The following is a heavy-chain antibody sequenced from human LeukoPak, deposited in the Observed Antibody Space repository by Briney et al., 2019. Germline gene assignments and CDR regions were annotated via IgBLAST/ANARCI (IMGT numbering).Heavy chain of an antibody. CDR2: IYYSGST. J-gene: IGHJ6*03. CDR1: GGSISSSSYY. CDR3: ARALSGIVARLGVVDLYYMDV. D-gene: IGHD6-6*01. V-gene: IGHV4-39*07. Sequence: SETLSLTCTVSGGSISSSSYYWGWIRQPPGKGLEWIGSIYYSGSTYYNPSLKSRVTISVDTSKNQFSLKLSSVTAADTAVYYCARALSGIVARLGVVDLYYMDVWGKGTTVTVSS.